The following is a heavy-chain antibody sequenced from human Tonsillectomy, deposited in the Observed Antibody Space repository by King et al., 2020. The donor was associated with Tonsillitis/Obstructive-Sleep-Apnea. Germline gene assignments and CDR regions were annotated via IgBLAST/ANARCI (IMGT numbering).Heavy chain of an antibody. Sequence: VQLVQSGSELKKPGASVKVSCKTSGYTFSSYAMNWVRQAPGQGLEWMGWINTNTGNPTYARGFTGRFVFSVDTSVSTAYLQISRLKAEDTAVYYCARDASSSDYDSDPRVYWGQGTLVTVSS. CDR2: INTNTGNP. CDR3: ARDASSSDYDSDPRVY. J-gene: IGHJ4*02. V-gene: IGHV7-4-1*02. D-gene: IGHD5-12*01. CDR1: GYTFSSYA.